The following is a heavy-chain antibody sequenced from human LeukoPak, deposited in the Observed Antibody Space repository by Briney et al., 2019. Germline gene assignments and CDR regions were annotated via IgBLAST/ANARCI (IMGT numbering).Heavy chain of an antibody. CDR1: GFTFSSYG. D-gene: IGHD2-2*01. CDR2: IWYDGSNT. J-gene: IGHJ4*02. V-gene: IGHV3-33*08. CDR3: ARVASRGGVPAYYFDY. Sequence: GGSLRLSCAASGFTFSSYGMHWVRQAPGKGLEWVAVIWYDGSNTYYADSVKGRFTISRDNSKNTLYLQMNSLRAEDTAVYYCARVASRGGVPAYYFDYWGQGTLVTVSS.